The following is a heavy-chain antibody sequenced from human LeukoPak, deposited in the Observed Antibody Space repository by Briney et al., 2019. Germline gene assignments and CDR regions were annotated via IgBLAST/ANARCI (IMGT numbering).Heavy chain of an antibody. CDR2: MYHRGST. V-gene: IGHV4-38-2*02. CDR3: AAQPDF. D-gene: IGHD5-18*01. CDR1: SYSISSGYY. Sequence: SETLSLTCTVSSYSISSGYYWGWIRQPPGKGLEWIGSMYHRGSTNYNPSLKSRVTMSVDTSKNQFSLKLTSVTAADTAVYYCAAQPDFWGQGTLVTVSS. J-gene: IGHJ4*02.